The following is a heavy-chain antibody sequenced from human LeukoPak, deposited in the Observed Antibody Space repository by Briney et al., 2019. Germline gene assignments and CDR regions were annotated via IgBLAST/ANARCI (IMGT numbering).Heavy chain of an antibody. CDR2: INPNSGDT. Sequence: ASVKVSCKASGYTFTSYGISWVRQAPGQGLGWMGWINPNSGDTNYAQKFQGRVTMTRDTSISTAYMELSRLRSDDTAVYYCARDKSGNSGWYSYFDYWGQGTLVTVSS. CDR3: ARDKSGNSGWYSYFDY. V-gene: IGHV1-2*02. J-gene: IGHJ4*02. CDR1: GYTFTSYG. D-gene: IGHD6-19*01.